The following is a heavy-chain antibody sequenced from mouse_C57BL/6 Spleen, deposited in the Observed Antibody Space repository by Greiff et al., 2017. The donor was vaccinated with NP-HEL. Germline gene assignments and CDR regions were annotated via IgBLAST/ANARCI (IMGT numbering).Heavy chain of an antibody. D-gene: IGHD2-4*01. CDR1: GYTFTDYN. V-gene: IGHV1-22*01. Sequence: VQLQQSGPELVKPGASVKMSCKASGYTFTDYNMHWVKQSHGKSLEWIGYINPNNGGTSYNQKFKGKATLTVNKSSSTAYMELRSLTSEDSAVYYCARYYDYDGPMDYWGQGTSVTVSS. CDR3: ARYYDYDGPMDY. J-gene: IGHJ4*01. CDR2: INPNNGGT.